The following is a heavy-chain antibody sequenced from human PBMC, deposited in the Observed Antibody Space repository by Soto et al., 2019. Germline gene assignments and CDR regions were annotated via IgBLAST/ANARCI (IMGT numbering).Heavy chain of an antibody. D-gene: IGHD2-2*02. CDR3: ARDGVVVPAAIFWFDP. V-gene: IGHV1-3*01. CDR1: GYTFTSYA. CDR2: INAGNGNT. J-gene: IGHJ5*02. Sequence: ASVKVSCKASGYTFTSYAMHWVRQAPGQRLEWMGWINAGNGNTKYSQKFQGRVTITRDTSASTAYMELSSLRSEDTAVYYCARDGVVVPAAIFWFDPWGQGTLVTVSS.